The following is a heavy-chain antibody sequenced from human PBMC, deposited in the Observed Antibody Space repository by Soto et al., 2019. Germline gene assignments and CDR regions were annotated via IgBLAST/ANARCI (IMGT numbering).Heavy chain of an antibody. J-gene: IGHJ3*02. Sequence: QVQLVESGGGVVQPGRSLRLSCAASGFTFSSYGMHWVRQAPGKELEWVAVISYDGSNKYYADSVKGRFTISRDNSKNTLYLQMNSLRAEDTAVYYWAKDLGSSSCPDDAFDIWGQGTMVTVSS. D-gene: IGHD6-13*01. CDR1: GFTFSSYG. V-gene: IGHV3-30*18. CDR3: AKDLGSSSCPDDAFDI. CDR2: ISYDGSNK.